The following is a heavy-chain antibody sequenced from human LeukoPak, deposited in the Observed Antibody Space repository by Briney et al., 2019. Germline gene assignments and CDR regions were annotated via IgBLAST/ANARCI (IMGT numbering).Heavy chain of an antibody. Sequence: ASVKVSCKASGYTFTSYDINWVRQATGQGLEWMGWMNPNNDKTAYAQKFQGRVTITRNISISTAHMELSSLRSEDTAVYYCARHLTPYGTRAAFVIWGQGTMVTVSS. CDR3: ARHLTPYGTRAAFVI. CDR1: GYTFTSYD. CDR2: MNPNNDKT. V-gene: IGHV1-8*03. D-gene: IGHD4-17*01. J-gene: IGHJ3*02.